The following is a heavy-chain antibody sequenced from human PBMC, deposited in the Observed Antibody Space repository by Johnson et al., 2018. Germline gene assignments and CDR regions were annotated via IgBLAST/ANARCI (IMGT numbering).Heavy chain of an antibody. D-gene: IGHD2-2*01. CDR2: IIPIFRTA. CDR1: GGTFSSYG. CDR3: ANVDCSTQSFHPHYGLDV. V-gene: IGHV1-69*12. J-gene: IGHJ6*02. Sequence: QVQLVQSGAEVKKPGSSVKVSCKASGGTFSSYGISWVRQAPGQGLEWMGGIIPIFRTANYAQNFQGRVTITAEESTSTAYMELRSLRYEDTAVYYCANVDCSTQSFHPHYGLDVGGQGTTVIVSS.